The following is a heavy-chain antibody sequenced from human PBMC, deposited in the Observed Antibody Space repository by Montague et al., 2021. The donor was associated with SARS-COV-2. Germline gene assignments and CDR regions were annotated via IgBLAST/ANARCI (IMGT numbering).Heavy chain of an antibody. Sequence: SETLSLTCTVSGGSISSSSYYWGWIRQPPGKGLEWIGGIYYSGTTYYNPSLKSRVTISVDTSKNQFSLKLSSVTAADAAVYYCARHVRSLMVRGPDFDYWGQGTLVTVSS. CDR3: ARHVRSLMVRGPDFDY. CDR1: GGSISSSSYY. CDR2: IYYSGTT. J-gene: IGHJ4*02. V-gene: IGHV4-39*01. D-gene: IGHD3-10*01.